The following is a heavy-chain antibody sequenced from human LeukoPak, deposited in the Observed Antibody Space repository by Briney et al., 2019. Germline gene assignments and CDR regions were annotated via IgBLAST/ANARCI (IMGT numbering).Heavy chain of an antibody. J-gene: IGHJ4*02. CDR2: SDPEDGER. D-gene: IGHD5-18*01. V-gene: IGHV1-24*01. CDR3: VTGFTTMAVDYFDY. CDR1: GKTLSDLS. Sequence: ASVKVSCKVSGKTLSDLSIHWLRQPPGKGLERLGGSDPEDGERIYAQMFQGRVTMTEDTSIDTAYMELSSLRSEDTAVYYCVTGFTTMAVDYFDYWGQGTLVTVSS.